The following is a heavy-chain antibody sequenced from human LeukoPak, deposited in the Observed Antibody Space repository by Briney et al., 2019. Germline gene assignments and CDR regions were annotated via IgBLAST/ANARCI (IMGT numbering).Heavy chain of an antibody. Sequence: GGSLRLSCAASGFTFSSYEMNWVRQAPGKGLEWISYISTSGTIIYYADSVKGRFTISRDNAKISLYLQMNSLRAGDTAVYYCAREIYSSGYAFDIWGQGTKVTVSS. CDR3: AREIYSSGYAFDI. CDR1: GFTFSSYE. V-gene: IGHV3-48*03. CDR2: ISTSGTII. J-gene: IGHJ3*02. D-gene: IGHD6-19*01.